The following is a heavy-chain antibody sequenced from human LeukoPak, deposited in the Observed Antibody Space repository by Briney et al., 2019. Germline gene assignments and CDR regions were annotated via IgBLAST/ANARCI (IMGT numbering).Heavy chain of an antibody. CDR1: GFTFGSYV. Sequence: GGSLRLSCAASGFTFGSYVMSWVRQAPGTGLEWVSATSGGGVSTYYADSVKGRFTISRDNSKNTLYLQMNSLRAEDTAVYYCAKARSSSSPFDYWGQGTLVTVSS. CDR2: TSGGGVST. D-gene: IGHD6-6*01. CDR3: AKARSSSSPFDY. J-gene: IGHJ4*02. V-gene: IGHV3-23*01.